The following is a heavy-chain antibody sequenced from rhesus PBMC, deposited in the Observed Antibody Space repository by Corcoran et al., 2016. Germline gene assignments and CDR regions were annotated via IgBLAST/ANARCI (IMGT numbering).Heavy chain of an antibody. CDR2: VFGGGRRP. J-gene: IGHJ2*01. CDR3: ARYLRGGLWYLDL. V-gene: IGHV4S11*01. CDR1: GGSSIYNY. Sequence: QVQLQESGPGLVNPSATLSLTCVVSGGSSIYNYWGWIRQSPGQGLEWIGSVFGGGRRPHPHPSPHWRVTLSIDPSKTEFARRPNSVSAADTAVYFCARYLRGGLWYLDLWGPGTPI. D-gene: IGHD2-33*01.